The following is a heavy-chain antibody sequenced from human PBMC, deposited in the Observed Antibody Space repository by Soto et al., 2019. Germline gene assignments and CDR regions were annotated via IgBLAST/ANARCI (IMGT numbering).Heavy chain of an antibody. J-gene: IGHJ4*02. D-gene: IGHD3-16*01. CDR1: GFMFSDYA. Sequence: PGGSLRLSCAASGFMFSDYAMTWARQAPGKELEWASGLLRPGRSTYYADSVKGRFTISGDTSANTVYLQMDSLRAEDTAVYYCAKDAIANDGIWLMDSWGQGTVVTSPQ. V-gene: IGHV3-23*01. CDR2: LLRPGRST. CDR3: AKDAIANDGIWLMDS.